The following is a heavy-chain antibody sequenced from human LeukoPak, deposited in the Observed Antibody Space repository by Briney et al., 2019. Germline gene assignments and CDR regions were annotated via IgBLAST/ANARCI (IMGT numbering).Heavy chain of an antibody. CDR3: AREDGYSYGYDVGMDV. J-gene: IGHJ6*02. V-gene: IGHV3-33*08. D-gene: IGHD5-18*01. CDR1: GFTFSSYA. CDR2: IWYDGSNK. Sequence: GGSLRLSCAASGFTFSSYAMHWVRQAPGKGLEWVAVIWYDGSNKYYADSVKGRFTISRDNSKNTLYLQMNSLRAEDTAVYYCAREDGYSYGYDVGMDVWGQGTTVTVSS.